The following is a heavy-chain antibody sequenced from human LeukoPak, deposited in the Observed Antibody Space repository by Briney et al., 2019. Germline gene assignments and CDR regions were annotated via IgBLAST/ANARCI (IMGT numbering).Heavy chain of an antibody. CDR1: GGSISSYY. J-gene: IGHJ6*03. CDR2: IYTSGST. V-gene: IGHV4-4*09. D-gene: IGHD4-11*01. CDR3: ARLSYSNYGHYYYYYMDV. Sequence: PSETLSLTCTVSGGSISSYYWSWIRQPPGKGLEWIGYIYTSGSTNYNPSLKSRVTISVDTSKNQFSLKLSSVTAADTAVYYCARLSYSNYGHYYYYYMDVWGKGTTVTVSS.